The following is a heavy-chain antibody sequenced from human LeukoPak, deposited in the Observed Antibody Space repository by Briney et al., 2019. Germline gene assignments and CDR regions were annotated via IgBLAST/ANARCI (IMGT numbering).Heavy chain of an antibody. Sequence: PGGSLRLSCVASGFTFGNYAMSWVRQAPGKGLEWVSYISSSSSTIYYADSVKGRFTISRDNAKNSLYLQMNSLRAEDTAVYYCARDFSGSGSSEGYWGQGTLVTVSS. V-gene: IGHV3-48*01. CDR2: ISSSSSTI. J-gene: IGHJ4*02. CDR3: ARDFSGSGSSEGY. D-gene: IGHD3-10*01. CDR1: GFTFGNYA.